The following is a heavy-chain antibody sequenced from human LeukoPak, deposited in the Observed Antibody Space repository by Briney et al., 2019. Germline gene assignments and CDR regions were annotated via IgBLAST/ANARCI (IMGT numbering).Heavy chain of an antibody. CDR2: IYYSGST. J-gene: IGHJ5*02. D-gene: IGHD3-22*01. CDR3: ARGLDGSGYYPNWFDP. CDR1: GGSISSGGYY. V-gene: IGHV4-31*03. Sequence: PSQTLSLTCTVSGGSISSGGYYWSWIRQHPGKGLEWIGYIYYSGSTYYNPSLKSRVTISVDTSKNQFSLKLSSVTAADTAVYYCARGLDGSGYYPNWFDPWGQGTLVTVSS.